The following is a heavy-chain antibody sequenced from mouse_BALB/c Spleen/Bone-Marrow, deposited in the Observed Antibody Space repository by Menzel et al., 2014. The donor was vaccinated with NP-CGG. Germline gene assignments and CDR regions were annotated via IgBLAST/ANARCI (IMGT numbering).Heavy chain of an antibody. CDR2: IHYSGST. Sequence: EVQLVESGPDLVKPSQSLSLTCTVTGYSITSGYSWHWIRQFPGNKLEWMGYIHYSGSTNYNPSLKSRISITRDTSKNQFFLQLNSVTTEETATYCCASSPPVVADGYFDVWGAGTTVTVSS. CDR3: ASSPPVVADGYFDV. J-gene: IGHJ1*01. V-gene: IGHV3-1*02. CDR1: GYSITSGYS. D-gene: IGHD1-1*01.